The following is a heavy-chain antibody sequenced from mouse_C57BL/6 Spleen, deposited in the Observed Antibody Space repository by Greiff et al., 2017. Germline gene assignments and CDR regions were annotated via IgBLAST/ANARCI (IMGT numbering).Heavy chain of an antibody. J-gene: IGHJ2*01. D-gene: IGHD4-1*01. V-gene: IGHV2-2*01. Sequence: QVQLKESGPGLVQPSQSLSITCTVSGFSLTSYGVHWVRQSPGKGLEWLGVIWSGGSTDYNAAFISRLSISKDNSKSQVFFKMNSLQADDTAIYYCARNWANWDPYYFDYWGQGTTLTVSS. CDR2: IWSGGST. CDR3: ARNWANWDPYYFDY. CDR1: GFSLTSYG.